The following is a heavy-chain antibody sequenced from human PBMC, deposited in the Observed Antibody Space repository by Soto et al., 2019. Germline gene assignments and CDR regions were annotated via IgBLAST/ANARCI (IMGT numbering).Heavy chain of an antibody. J-gene: IGHJ5*02. V-gene: IGHV3-23*01. Sequence: EVQLLESGGGLVQPGGSLRLSCAASGFTFSSYAMSWVRQAPGKGLEWVSAISGSGGSTYYADSVKGRFTISRYNSKNTLYLQMNSPRAEDTAVYYSAKAPNADYDSWSAPPAFDPWGQGTLVTVSS. CDR3: AKAPNADYDSWSAPPAFDP. D-gene: IGHD3-3*01. CDR1: GFTFSSYA. CDR2: ISGSGGST.